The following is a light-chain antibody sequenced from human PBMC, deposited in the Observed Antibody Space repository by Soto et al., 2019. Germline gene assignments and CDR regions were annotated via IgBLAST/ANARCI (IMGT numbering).Light chain of an antibody. CDR3: QQYNRGVT. CDR1: QTVRPW. V-gene: IGKV1-5*03. CDR2: KVS. Sequence: DIHMTQSPATLSASVGDRVTITCRASQTVRPWLAWYQQKPGAAPHLLIYKVSNLESGVPSRFSGSGSGADFTLTINGLQPDDFATYYCQQYNRGVTFGPGTKVEIK. J-gene: IGKJ1*01.